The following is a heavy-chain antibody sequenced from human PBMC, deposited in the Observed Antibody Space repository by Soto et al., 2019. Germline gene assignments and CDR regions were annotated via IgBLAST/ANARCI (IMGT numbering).Heavy chain of an antibody. CDR2: ISYDGSNK. Sequence: GGSLRLSCAASGFTFSSYGMHWVRQAPGKGLEWVAVISYDGSNKYYADSVKGRFTISRDNSKNTLYLQMNSLRAEDTAVYYCAKDLGGDHIFDYWGQGTLVTVSS. CDR1: GFTFSSYG. J-gene: IGHJ4*02. D-gene: IGHD2-21*02. V-gene: IGHV3-30*18. CDR3: AKDLGGDHIFDY.